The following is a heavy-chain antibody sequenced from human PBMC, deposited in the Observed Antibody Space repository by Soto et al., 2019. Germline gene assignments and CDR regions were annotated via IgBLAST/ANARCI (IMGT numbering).Heavy chain of an antibody. CDR1: GFTFSSYA. D-gene: IGHD6-6*01. Sequence: GGSLRLSCAASGFTFSSYAMSWVRQAPGKGLEWLSAISGSGGSTYYADSVKGRFTISRDNSKNTLYLQMNSLRAEDTAVYYCAKEMDYSRSAAGFDPWGQGTLVTVSS. V-gene: IGHV3-23*01. CDR3: AKEMDYSRSAAGFDP. CDR2: ISGSGGST. J-gene: IGHJ5*02.